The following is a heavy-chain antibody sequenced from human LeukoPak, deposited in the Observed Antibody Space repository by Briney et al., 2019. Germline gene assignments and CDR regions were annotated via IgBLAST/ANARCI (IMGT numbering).Heavy chain of an antibody. CDR1: GVTFSDYY. V-gene: IGHV3-11*04. D-gene: IGHD3-22*01. J-gene: IGHJ4*02. CDR2: ISSSGSTI. CDR3: ARDPGSYYYDSSGYYGDY. Sequence: GGSLRLSCAASGVTFSDYYMSWIRQAPGKGLEWVSYISSSGSTIYYADSVKGRFTISRDNAKNSLYLQMNSLGAEDTPVYYCARDPGSYYYDSSGYYGDYWGQGTLVTVSS.